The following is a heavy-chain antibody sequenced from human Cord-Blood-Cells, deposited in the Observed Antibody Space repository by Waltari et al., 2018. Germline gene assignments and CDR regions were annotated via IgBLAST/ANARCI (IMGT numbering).Heavy chain of an antibody. J-gene: IGHJ3*02. CDR3: ARDLTSSGWYGDDAFDI. CDR2: ISSSSSYI. V-gene: IGHV3-21*01. Sequence: EVQLVESGGGLVKPGGSLRLSCAASGFTFSSYSMNWVRQAPGQGLEWVSSISSSSSYIYYADSVKGRFTISRDNAKNSLYLQMNSLRAEDTAVYYCARDLTSSGWYGDDAFDIWGQGTMVTVSS. CDR1: GFTFSSYS. D-gene: IGHD6-19*01.